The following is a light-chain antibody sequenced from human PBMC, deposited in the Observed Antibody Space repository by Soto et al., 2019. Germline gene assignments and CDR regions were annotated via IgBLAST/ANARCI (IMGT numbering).Light chain of an antibody. CDR2: EGS. CDR1: SSDVGSYNL. CDR3: CSYAGSSTLV. J-gene: IGLJ2*01. V-gene: IGLV2-23*01. Sequence: QSALTQPASVSGSPGQSITISCTGTSSDVGSYNLVSWYQQHPGKAPKLMIYEGSKGPSGVSNRFSGSKSCNTAPLTISGLQAEDEADYYCCSYAGSSTLVFGGGTKVTVL.